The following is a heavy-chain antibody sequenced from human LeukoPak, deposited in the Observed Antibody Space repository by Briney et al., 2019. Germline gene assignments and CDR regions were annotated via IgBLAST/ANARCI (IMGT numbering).Heavy chain of an antibody. J-gene: IGHJ4*02. V-gene: IGHV4-61*01. D-gene: IGHD3-3*01. Sequence: SETLSLTCTVSGGSVSSGSYYWSWIRQSPGRGLEWIGYIYYSGSNSYNPSLKSRVTILLDTSKNQFSLRLNSVTAADTAIYYCARDRGGDFWSSYYDYWGQGTLVTVS. CDR3: ARDRGGDFWSSYYDY. CDR1: GGSVSSGSYY. CDR2: IYYSGSN.